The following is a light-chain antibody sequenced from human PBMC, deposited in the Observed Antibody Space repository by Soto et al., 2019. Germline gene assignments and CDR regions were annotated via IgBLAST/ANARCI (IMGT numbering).Light chain of an antibody. J-gene: IGKJ2*01. CDR3: QQYAYT. CDR2: NES. V-gene: IGKV3-20*01. Sequence: EIVLTQSPGTLSLSPGERATLSCRASQSVSSSYLAWYQQKPGQAPRLLIYNESIRATGIPDRFSGSGSGTDFTLTVSRLEPEDFAVYYCQQYAYTFGQGTKVEIK. CDR1: QSVSSSY.